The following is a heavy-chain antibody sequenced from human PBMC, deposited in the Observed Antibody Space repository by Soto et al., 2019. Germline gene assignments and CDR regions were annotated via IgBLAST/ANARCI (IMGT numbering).Heavy chain of an antibody. CDR3: ARESTVVRGPLGV. V-gene: IGHV1-2*04. CDR1: GYTFTGYY. CDR2: INPNSGGT. J-gene: IGHJ6*02. D-gene: IGHD3-10*01. Sequence: QVQLVQSGAEVKKPGASVKVSCKASGYTFTGYYMHWVRQAPGQGLEWMGWINPNSGGTNYAQKFQGWVTMTRDTSSSTGYMELSRLRSDDTAVYYCARESTVVRGPLGVWGQGTPVTVSS.